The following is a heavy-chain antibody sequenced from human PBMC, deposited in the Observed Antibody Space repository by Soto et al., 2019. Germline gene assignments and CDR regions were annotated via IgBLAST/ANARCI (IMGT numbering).Heavy chain of an antibody. CDR2: INMDGSST. V-gene: IGHV3-74*01. CDR1: GFTFSGDW. Sequence: PGGSLRLSCAVSGFTFSGDWMHWVRQAAGKGLVWVARINMDGSSTNYADSVKGRFTISRDNAKNTLYLQMNSLRAEDTAVYYCAKDRSSTGTTKTYYYYYGMDVWGQGTTVTVSS. CDR3: AKDRSSTGTTKTYYYYYGMDV. D-gene: IGHD1-7*01. J-gene: IGHJ6*02.